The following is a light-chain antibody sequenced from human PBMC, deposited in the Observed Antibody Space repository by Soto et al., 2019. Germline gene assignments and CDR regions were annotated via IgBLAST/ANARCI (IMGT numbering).Light chain of an antibody. CDR3: QQYSSYPRS. Sequence: DIQMTQSPSSLSASEGDRVTITCRASQDIRNYLGWYQQKPGQAPKSLIYAASSLQSGVPSKFSGSGSGTDFTLTISSLQPEDFATYYCQQYSSYPRSFGGGTKVEIK. J-gene: IGKJ4*01. CDR2: AAS. CDR1: QDIRNY. V-gene: IGKV1-16*02.